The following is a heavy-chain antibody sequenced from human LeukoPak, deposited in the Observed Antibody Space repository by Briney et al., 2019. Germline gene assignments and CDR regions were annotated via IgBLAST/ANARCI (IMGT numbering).Heavy chain of an antibody. Sequence: ASVKVSCKASGYTFTSYGISWMRQAPGQGLEWMGWISAYNGNTNYAQKLQGRVTMTTDTSTSTAYMELRSLRSDDTAVYYCARARQRGAAPTPSYWGQGTLVTVSS. CDR1: GYTFTSYG. V-gene: IGHV1-18*01. CDR2: ISAYNGNT. J-gene: IGHJ4*02. CDR3: ARARQRGAAPTPSY. D-gene: IGHD1-26*01.